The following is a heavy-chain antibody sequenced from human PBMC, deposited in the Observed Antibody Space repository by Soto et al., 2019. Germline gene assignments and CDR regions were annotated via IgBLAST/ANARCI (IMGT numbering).Heavy chain of an antibody. Sequence: ASVKVSCKASGYTFTSYGISWVRQAPGQGLEWMGWISAYNGNTNYAQKLQGRVTMTTDTSTSTAYMELRSLRSDDTAVYYCARSGEEPYDFWSGYPPYYFDYWGQGTLVTVSS. CDR3: ARSGEEPYDFWSGYPPYYFDY. CDR1: GYTFTSYG. D-gene: IGHD3-3*01. CDR2: ISAYNGNT. V-gene: IGHV1-18*01. J-gene: IGHJ4*02.